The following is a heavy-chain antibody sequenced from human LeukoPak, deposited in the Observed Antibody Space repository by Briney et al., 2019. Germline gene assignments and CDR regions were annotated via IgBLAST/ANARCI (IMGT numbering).Heavy chain of an antibody. CDR3: TREQDREAAATVVGDY. V-gene: IGHV3-11*04. CDR1: GFTFSDSY. J-gene: IGHJ4*02. Sequence: GGSLRLSCAASGFTFSDSYMTWVRQAPGKGVEWVAYISGSGHDINYSESAKGRFTISRDNAKNSLYLQMNSLRAEDTAVYYCTREQDREAAATVVGDYWGQGTLVTVSS. CDR2: ISGSGHDI. D-gene: IGHD4-23*01.